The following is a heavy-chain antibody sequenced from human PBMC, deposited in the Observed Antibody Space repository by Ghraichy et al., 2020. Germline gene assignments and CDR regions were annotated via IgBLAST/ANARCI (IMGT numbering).Heavy chain of an antibody. D-gene: IGHD4-23*01. CDR3: ARGSTVVRFFYYDGMDV. V-gene: IGHV3-48*02. CDR1: GFTFSTYS. Sequence: GESLNISCVGSGFTFSTYSMNWVRQSPGKGLEWVSYITSSSRTKSYADSVKGRFTISRDNAQNSLYLQMNSLRDEDTAVYYCARGSTVVRFFYYDGMDVWGKGTTVTVSS. CDR2: ITSSSRTK. J-gene: IGHJ6*04.